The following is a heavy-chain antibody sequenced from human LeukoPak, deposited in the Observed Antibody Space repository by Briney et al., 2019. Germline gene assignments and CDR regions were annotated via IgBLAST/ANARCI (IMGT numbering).Heavy chain of an antibody. CDR3: ARDPTWDLTLDH. V-gene: IGHV3-74*01. J-gene: IGHJ4*02. D-gene: IGHD1-26*01. CDR2: MNSDGSSI. CDR1: GFTFSSYW. Sequence: GGSLRLSCVASGFTFSSYWMHWVRQAPGKGLVWVSSMNSDGSSIYYIDSVKGRFTISRDNAKNTLYLQMNSLRAEDTAVYYCARDPTWDLTLDHWGQRTLVTVSA.